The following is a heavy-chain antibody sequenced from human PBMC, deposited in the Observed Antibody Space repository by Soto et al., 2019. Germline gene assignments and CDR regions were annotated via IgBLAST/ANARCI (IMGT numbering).Heavy chain of an antibody. Sequence: QVQLIESGGGVVQPGRSLRLSCAASGFIFNSYDMHWVRQAPGKGREWVAFLSHDGSKRFYADSLKGRITMSRDNFNNALYLEVHSLRPEDTAVYYCATDLIGYCGGSICNIFQSWGQGTLVTVSS. CDR3: ATDLIGYCGGSICNIFQS. CDR1: GFIFNSYD. J-gene: IGHJ4*02. D-gene: IGHD2-15*01. V-gene: IGHV3-30*03. CDR2: LSHDGSKR.